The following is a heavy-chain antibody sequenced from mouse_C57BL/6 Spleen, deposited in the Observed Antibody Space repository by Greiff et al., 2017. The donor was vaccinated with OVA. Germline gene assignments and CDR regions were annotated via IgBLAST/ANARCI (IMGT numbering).Heavy chain of an antibody. CDR3: ARSITTVVADY. CDR1: GYAFSSSW. V-gene: IGHV1-82*01. Sequence: VHLVESGPELVKPGASVKISCKASGYAFSSSWMNWVKQRPGKGLEWIGRIYPGDGDTNYNGKFKGKATLTADKSSSTAYMQLSSLTSEDSAVYFCARSITTVVADYWGQGTTLTVSS. CDR2: IYPGDGDT. J-gene: IGHJ2*01. D-gene: IGHD1-1*01.